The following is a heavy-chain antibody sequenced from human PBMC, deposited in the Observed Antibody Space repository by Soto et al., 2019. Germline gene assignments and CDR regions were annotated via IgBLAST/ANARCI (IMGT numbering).Heavy chain of an antibody. CDR2: IYYSGST. V-gene: IGHV4-59*01. CDR1: GGSISSYY. CDR3: ARHCSGGSCYAPYYFDY. D-gene: IGHD2-15*01. Sequence: SETLSLTSTVSGGSISSYYWSRILKPPGKGLEWIGYIYYSGSTNYNPSLKSRVTISVDTSKNQFSLKLSSVIAADTAVYYCARHCSGGSCYAPYYFDYWGQGTLVTVSS. J-gene: IGHJ4*02.